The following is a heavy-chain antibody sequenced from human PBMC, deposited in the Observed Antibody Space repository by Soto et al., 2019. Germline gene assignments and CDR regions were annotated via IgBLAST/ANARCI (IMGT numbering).Heavy chain of an antibody. J-gene: IGHJ5*02. CDR1: DGSSSRGGYY. D-gene: IGHD3-9*01. CDR2: IYYSGST. V-gene: IGHV4-31*03. Sequence: SHTCSVADGSSSRGGYYRSWIRQHPGKGLEWIGYIYYSGSTYYNPSLKSRVTISVDTSKNQFSLKLSSVTAADTAVYYCARVINYDILTGYLPLGFDPWGQGTLVTVSS. CDR3: ARVINYDILTGYLPLGFDP.